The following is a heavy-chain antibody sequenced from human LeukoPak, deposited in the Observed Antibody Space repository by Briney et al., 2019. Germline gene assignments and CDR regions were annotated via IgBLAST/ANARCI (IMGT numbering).Heavy chain of an antibody. V-gene: IGHV1-8*01. CDR3: ASSTGGYSGYDRYYYYMDV. CDR1: GYTFTSYD. CDR2: MNPNSGNT. D-gene: IGHD5-12*01. J-gene: IGHJ6*03. Sequence: ASVKVSCKASGYTFTSYDINWVRQATGQGLEWMGWMNPNSGNTGYAQKFRGRVTMTRNTSISTAYMELSSLRSEDTAVYYCASSTGGYSGYDRYYYYMDVWGKGTTVTVSS.